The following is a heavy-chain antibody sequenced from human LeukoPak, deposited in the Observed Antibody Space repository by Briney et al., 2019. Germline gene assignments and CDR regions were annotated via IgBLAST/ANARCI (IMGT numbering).Heavy chain of an antibody. Sequence: PSETLSLTCAVYGGSFNDYFWSWIRQPTGKGLEWIGEINHSGSTNYNPSLKSRVTVSVDTSKNQFSLKLNSVTVADTAVYYCARGRRIQLWYRLSYYFDYWGQGTLVTVSS. CDR3: ARGRRIQLWYRLSYYFDY. CDR2: INHSGST. V-gene: IGHV4-34*01. CDR1: GGSFNDYF. J-gene: IGHJ4*02. D-gene: IGHD5-18*01.